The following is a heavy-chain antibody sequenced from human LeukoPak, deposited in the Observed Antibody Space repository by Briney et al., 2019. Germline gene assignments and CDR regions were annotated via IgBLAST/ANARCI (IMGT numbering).Heavy chain of an antibody. D-gene: IGHD5-18*01. CDR3: ARVVGYSYGNDY. J-gene: IGHJ4*02. CDR1: GFTFSRYS. CDR2: ISSSSSYI. Sequence: GRSLRLSCADSGFTFSRYSMNWVRQAPGKGLEWVSSISSSSSYIYYADSVKGRFTISRDNAKNSLYLQMNSLRAEDTAVYYCARVVGYSYGNDYWGQGTLVTVSS. V-gene: IGHV3-21*01.